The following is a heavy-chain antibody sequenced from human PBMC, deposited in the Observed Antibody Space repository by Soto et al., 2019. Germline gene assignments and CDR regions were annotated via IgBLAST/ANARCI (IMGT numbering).Heavy chain of an antibody. CDR3: AVVANGGSLFDY. CDR1: GGTFSSYT. CDR2: IIPILGIA. Sequence: QVQLVQSGAEVKKPGSSVKVSCKASGGTFSSYTISWVRQAPGQGLEWMGRIIPILGIANYAQKFQGRVTITADKSTSTAYMELSSLRSEDTAVYYCAVVANGGSLFDYWGQGTLVTVSS. J-gene: IGHJ4*02. V-gene: IGHV1-69*02. D-gene: IGHD3-16*01.